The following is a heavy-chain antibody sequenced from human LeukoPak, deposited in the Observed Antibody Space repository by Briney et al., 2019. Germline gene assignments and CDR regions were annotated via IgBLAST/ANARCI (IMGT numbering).Heavy chain of an antibody. Sequence: PGGSLRLSCVVSGFTLSSHWMSWVRQAPGRGLEWVANIKEDGSEKYYVDSEKGRYTISRDNAKKSLYLQMDSLRAEDTAVYYCATHGYSELRYFDWSTNEWGQGTLVTVAS. D-gene: IGHD3-9*01. J-gene: IGHJ4*02. CDR2: IKEDGSEK. CDR3: ATHGYSELRYFDWSTNE. V-gene: IGHV3-7*01. CDR1: GFTLSSHW.